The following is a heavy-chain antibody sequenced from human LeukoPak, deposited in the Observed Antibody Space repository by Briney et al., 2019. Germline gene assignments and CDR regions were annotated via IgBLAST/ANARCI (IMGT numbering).Heavy chain of an antibody. J-gene: IGHJ4*02. D-gene: IGHD6-19*01. CDR3: AKAFSSGWSPFDY. CDR1: GFTINTFT. V-gene: IGHV3-23*01. CDR2: IRGAEGGT. Sequence: PGRSLRLSCAASGFTINTFTMNSVRQAPGKGLEWVSTIRGAEGGTYYADSVKGRFTISRDNFENTLYLQMNYLREEDTALYYCAKAFSSGWSPFDYWGQGALVTVSS.